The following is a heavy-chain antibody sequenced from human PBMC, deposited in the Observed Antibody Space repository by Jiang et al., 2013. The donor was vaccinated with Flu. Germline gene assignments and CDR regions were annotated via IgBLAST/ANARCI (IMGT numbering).Heavy chain of an antibody. Sequence: SCAASGFTFGTSAMSWVRQAPGKGLEWVSYISSSGSTIYYADSVKGRFTISRDNAKNSLYLQMNSLRDEDTAVYYCARDDGGSYDNSGYFDYWGQGTLLTVSS. J-gene: IGHJ4*02. V-gene: IGHV3-48*02. CDR3: ARDDGGSYDNSGYFDY. CDR1: GFTFGTSA. CDR2: ISSSGSTI. D-gene: IGHD3-22*01.